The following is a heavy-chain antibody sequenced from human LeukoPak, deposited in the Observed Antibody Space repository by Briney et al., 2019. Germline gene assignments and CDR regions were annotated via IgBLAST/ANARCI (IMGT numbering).Heavy chain of an antibody. CDR2: ISWDGGST. J-gene: IGHJ6*02. CDR1: GFTFDDYT. Sequence: GGSLRLSCAASGFTFDDYTMHWVRQAPGKGLEWVSLISWDGGSTYYADSVKGRFTISRDNSKNSLYLQMNSLRTEDTALYYCAKDVASWGDGYTGSNPLAGMDVWGQGTTVTVSS. V-gene: IGHV3-43*01. CDR3: AKDVASWGDGYTGSNPLAGMDV. D-gene: IGHD5-24*01.